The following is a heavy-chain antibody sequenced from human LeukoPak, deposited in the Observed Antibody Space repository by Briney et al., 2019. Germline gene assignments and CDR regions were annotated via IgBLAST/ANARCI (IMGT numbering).Heavy chain of an antibody. CDR2: ISGSGGST. J-gene: IGHJ4*02. V-gene: IGHV3-23*01. CDR3: AKGSSIGILGVVIEGPLWY. Sequence: GGSLRLSCAASGFTFSDYAMSWVRQAPRKGLKWVSGISGSGGSTYYADSVKGRFTISRDNSKNTLYLQINSLRAEDTAKYYCAKGSSIGILGVVIEGPLWYWGQGTLVTVSS. D-gene: IGHD3-3*01. CDR1: GFTFSDYA.